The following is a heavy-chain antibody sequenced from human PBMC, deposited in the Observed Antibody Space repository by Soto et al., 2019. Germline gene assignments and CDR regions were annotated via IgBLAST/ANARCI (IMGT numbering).Heavy chain of an antibody. J-gene: IGHJ4*02. CDR1: GGTFSSYT. CDR3: ARDGGRIVARPGYYFDY. V-gene: IGHV1-69*02. Sequence: QVQLVQSGAEVKKPGSSVKVSCKASGGTFSSYTISWVRQAPGQGLEWMGRIIPILGIANYAQKFQGRVTITADKSTSTAYMELSSLRSEDTAVYYCARDGGRIVARPGYYFDYWGQGTLVTVSS. CDR2: IIPILGIA. D-gene: IGHD6-6*01.